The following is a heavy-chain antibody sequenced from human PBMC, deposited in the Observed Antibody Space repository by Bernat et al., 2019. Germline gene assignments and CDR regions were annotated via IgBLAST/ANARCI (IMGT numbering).Heavy chain of an antibody. Sequence: QVTLRESGPALVKPTQTLTLTCTFSGFSLSTSGMCVSWIRQPPGKALEWLALIDWDDDKYYSTSLKTRLTISKDTSKNQVVLTMTNMDPVDTATYYCARTSFEYYYDSSGYDYWGQGTLVTVSS. CDR1: GFSLSTSGMC. CDR2: IDWDDDK. V-gene: IGHV2-70*01. D-gene: IGHD3-22*01. CDR3: ARTSFEYYYDSSGYDY. J-gene: IGHJ4*02.